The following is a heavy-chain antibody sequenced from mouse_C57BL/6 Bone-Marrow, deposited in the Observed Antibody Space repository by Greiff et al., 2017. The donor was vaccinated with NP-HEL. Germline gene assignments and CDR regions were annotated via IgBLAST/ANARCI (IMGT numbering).Heavy chain of an antibody. Sequence: EVQLQESGPVLVKPGASVKMSCKASGYTFTDYYMNWVKQSHGKSLEWIGVINPYNGGTSYNQKFKGKATLTVDKSSSTAYMELNSLTSEDSAVYYCARSQYPYSYWGQGTSVTVSS. J-gene: IGHJ4*01. V-gene: IGHV1-19*01. CDR3: ARSQYPYSY. CDR2: INPYNGGT. CDR1: GYTFTDYY. D-gene: IGHD2-12*01.